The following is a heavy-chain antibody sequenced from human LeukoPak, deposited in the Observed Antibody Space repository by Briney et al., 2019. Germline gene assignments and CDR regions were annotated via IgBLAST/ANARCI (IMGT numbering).Heavy chain of an antibody. J-gene: IGHJ4*02. CDR3: AKDSNRYCNAGTCLSHFDF. CDR1: GYTFTGYY. CDR2: INPDSGVT. Sequence: ASVKVSCKASGYTFTGYYMHWVRQAPGQGLEWMAWINPDSGVTNYAHKFQGRVTMTRDTSINTAYMELSRLRSDDTAVYFGAKDSNRYCNAGTCLSHFDFWGQGTLVTVSS. D-gene: IGHD2-15*01. V-gene: IGHV1-2*07.